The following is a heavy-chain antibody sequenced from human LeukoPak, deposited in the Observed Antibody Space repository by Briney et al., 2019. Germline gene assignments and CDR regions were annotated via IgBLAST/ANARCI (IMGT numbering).Heavy chain of an antibody. CDR2: INHSGST. Sequence: SETLSLTCTVSGGSISGYYWSWIRQPPGKGLEWIGEINHSGSTNYNPSLKSRVTISLDTSKNQFSLKLSSVTAADTAVYYCASTERCSTTCPLDYWGQGTLVTVSS. CDR1: GGSISGYY. V-gene: IGHV4-34*01. D-gene: IGHD2-2*01. CDR3: ASTERCSTTCPLDY. J-gene: IGHJ4*02.